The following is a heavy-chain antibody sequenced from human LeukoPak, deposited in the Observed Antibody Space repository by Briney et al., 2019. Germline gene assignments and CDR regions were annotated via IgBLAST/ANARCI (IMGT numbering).Heavy chain of an antibody. CDR2: INPNSGGT. Sequence: ASVKVSCKASGDTFTGYYMHWVRQAPGQGLEWMGWINPNSGGTNYAQKFQGRVTMTRDTSISTAYMELSRLRSDDTAVYYCARGRVRIAVAGTVNWFDPWGQGTLVTVSS. J-gene: IGHJ5*02. CDR1: GDTFTGYY. D-gene: IGHD6-19*01. V-gene: IGHV1-2*02. CDR3: ARGRVRIAVAGTVNWFDP.